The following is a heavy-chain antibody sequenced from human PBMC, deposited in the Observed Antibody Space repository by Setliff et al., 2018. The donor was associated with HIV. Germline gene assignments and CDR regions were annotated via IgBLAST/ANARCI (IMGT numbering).Heavy chain of an antibody. CDR3: VRRDVSFLLGQFDS. CDR2: IYDGGTT. D-gene: IGHD2-21*01. J-gene: IGHJ4*02. CDR1: GYSINNIHY. Sequence: LSLTCDVSGYSINNIHYWGWIRQPPGKGLECLGNIYDGGTTYHNPSLKGRVTISIDTSKAQFSLKLISVTAADTAVYYCVRRDVSFLLGQFDSWGQGILVTVSS. V-gene: IGHV4-38-2*01.